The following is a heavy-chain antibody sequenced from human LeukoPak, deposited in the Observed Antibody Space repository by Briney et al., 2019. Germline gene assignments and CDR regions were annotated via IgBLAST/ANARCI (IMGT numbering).Heavy chain of an antibody. V-gene: IGHV1-69*13. CDR3: ARGSGETGGYYYVY. CDR1: GYTFTRYP. CDR2: IIPMFGTA. Sequence: SVKVSCKASGYTFTRYPINWVRQAPGQGLEWMGGIIPMFGTANYAQKFQGRVTITADESTRTAYMELRTLRSEDTAIYYCARGSGETGGYYYVYWGRGTPVTVSS. J-gene: IGHJ4*02. D-gene: IGHD3-22*01.